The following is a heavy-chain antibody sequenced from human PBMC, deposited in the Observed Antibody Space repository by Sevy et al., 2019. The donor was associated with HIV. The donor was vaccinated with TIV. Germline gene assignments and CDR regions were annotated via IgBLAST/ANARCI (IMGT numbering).Heavy chain of an antibody. CDR3: AGYSRITMVRGVVNWFDP. Sequence: GGSLRLSCAASGFTFSSYAMSWVRQAPGKGLEWVAAISGSGGSTYYADSVKGRFTISRDNSKIQLYLQMNSLRAEDKAVYYCAGYSRITMVRGVVNWFDPWGQGTLVTVSS. J-gene: IGHJ5*02. CDR1: GFTFSSYA. V-gene: IGHV3-23*01. D-gene: IGHD3-10*01. CDR2: ISGSGGST.